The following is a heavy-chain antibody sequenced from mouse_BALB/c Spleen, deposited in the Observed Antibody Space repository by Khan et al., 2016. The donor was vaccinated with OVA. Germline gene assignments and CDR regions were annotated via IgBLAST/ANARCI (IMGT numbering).Heavy chain of an antibody. CDR2: INTYTGEP. V-gene: IGHV9-1*02. Sequence: QIQLVQSGPELKKPGETVKISCKASGYTFTNYGMNWVKQAPGKGLKWMGWINTYTGEPTYTDDFKGRFAFSLETSASTAYLQINNLKIEDMATXFCARGASYWSFDVWGAGTTVTVSS. J-gene: IGHJ1*01. CDR3: ARGASYWSFDV. CDR1: GYTFTNYG.